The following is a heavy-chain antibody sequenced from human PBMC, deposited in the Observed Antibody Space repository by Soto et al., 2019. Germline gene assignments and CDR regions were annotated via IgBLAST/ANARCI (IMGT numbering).Heavy chain of an antibody. J-gene: IGHJ5*02. D-gene: IGHD6-13*01. CDR3: ARRISSSWPTIVGWFDP. V-gene: IGHV4-39*01. CDR1: GGSISSSSYY. Sequence: PSETLSLTCTVSGGSISSSSYYWGWIRQPPGNGLEWIGSIYYSGSTYYNPSLKSRVTISVDTSKNQFSLKLSSVTAADTAVYYCARRISSSWPTIVGWFDPWGQGTLVTVSS. CDR2: IYYSGST.